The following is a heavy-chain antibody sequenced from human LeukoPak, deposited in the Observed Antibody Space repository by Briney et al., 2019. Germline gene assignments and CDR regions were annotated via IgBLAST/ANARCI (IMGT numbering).Heavy chain of an antibody. CDR2: IIPIFGTA. CDR1: GGTFSSYA. Sequence: ASVKVSCKASGGTFSSYAISWVRQAPGQGLEWMGGIIPIFGTANYAQKFQGRVTITTDESTSTAYMELSSLRSEDTAVYYCASNHPDSSGPAQIAFDIWGQGTMVTVSS. J-gene: IGHJ3*02. CDR3: ASNHPDSSGPAQIAFDI. D-gene: IGHD3-22*01. V-gene: IGHV1-69*05.